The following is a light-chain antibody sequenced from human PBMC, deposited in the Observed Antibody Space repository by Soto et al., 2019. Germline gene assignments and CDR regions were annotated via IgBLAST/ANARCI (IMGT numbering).Light chain of an antibody. CDR3: QQLNSYPLT. J-gene: IGKJ4*01. V-gene: IGKV1-12*01. Sequence: VRNRVAITCRAGQDISSWLTWYQHKPGIAPKLLISAASSLQSGVPSRFSGSGSGTDFTLTISSLQPEDFVTYYCQQLNSYPLTFGGGTKVDI. CDR1: QDISSW. CDR2: AAS.